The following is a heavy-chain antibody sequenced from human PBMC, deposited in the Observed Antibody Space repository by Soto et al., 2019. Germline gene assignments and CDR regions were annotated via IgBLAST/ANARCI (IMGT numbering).Heavy chain of an antibody. J-gene: IGHJ4*02. D-gene: IGHD4-17*01. Sequence: EVQLVKSGGGLVTPGGSLRLSCAASGFTFSIYSMNWVRQAPGKGLEWVSSISSSGRFINYADSLKGRFTISRDNAKNSLFLQMDSLRAEDTAVYFCARDSYGDYAHDHWGQGSLVTVSS. CDR1: GFTFSIYS. V-gene: IGHV3-21*01. CDR2: ISSSGRFI. CDR3: ARDSYGDYAHDH.